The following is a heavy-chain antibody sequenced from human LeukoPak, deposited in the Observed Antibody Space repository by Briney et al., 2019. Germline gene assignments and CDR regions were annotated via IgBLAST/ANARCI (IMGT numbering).Heavy chain of an antibody. Sequence: SVKVSCKASGGTFSSYAISWVRQAPGQGLEWMGGIIPIFGTANYAQKFQGRVTITADESTSTAYMELSSLRSEDTAVYYCARGGSSIAARKFDYWGQGTLVTVSS. CDR2: IIPIFGTA. J-gene: IGHJ4*02. D-gene: IGHD6-6*01. CDR3: ARGGSSIAARKFDY. V-gene: IGHV1-69*13. CDR1: GGTFSSYA.